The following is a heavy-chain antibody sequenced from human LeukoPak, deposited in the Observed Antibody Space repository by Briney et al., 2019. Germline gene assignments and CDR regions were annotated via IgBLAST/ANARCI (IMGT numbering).Heavy chain of an antibody. V-gene: IGHV3-30*18. CDR2: ISYDGSNK. Sequence: GGSLRLSCAASGFAFHNYGMHWVRQAPGKGLEWMAVISYDGSNKYHADSVKGRFIVSRDNSKNTLYLQMNSLRAEDTALYYCAKYSSGWEAIDYWGQGTLVTVSS. CDR1: GFAFHNYG. J-gene: IGHJ4*02. CDR3: AKYSSGWEAIDY. D-gene: IGHD6-19*01.